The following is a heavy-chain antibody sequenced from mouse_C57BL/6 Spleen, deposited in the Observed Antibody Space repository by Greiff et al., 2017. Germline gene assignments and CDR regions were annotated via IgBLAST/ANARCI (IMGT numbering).Heavy chain of an antibody. J-gene: IGHJ2*01. CDR3: AKNGGSSDYFDY. V-gene: IGHV2-5*01. D-gene: IGHD1-1*01. CDR1: GFSLTSYC. CDR2: IWRAGSS. Sequence: VQLQESGPGLVQPSQSLSITCTVSGFSLTSYCVHWVRQSPGQGLEWLGVIWRAGSSDYNAAFMSRLSITKDNSTSQVFFKMNSLQADDTAIYYCAKNGGSSDYFDYWGQGATLTVSS.